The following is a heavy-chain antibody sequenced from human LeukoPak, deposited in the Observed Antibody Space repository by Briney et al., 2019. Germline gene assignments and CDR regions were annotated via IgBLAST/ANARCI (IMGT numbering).Heavy chain of an antibody. CDR1: GYTLTELS. Sequence: ASVKVSCKVSGYTLTELSMHWVRQAPGKGLEWMGGFDPEDGETIYAQKFQGRVTMTEDTSTDTAYMELSSLRSEYTAVYYCATDPVTIFGVVKAGQGYWGQGTLVTVSS. CDR3: ATDPVTIFGVVKAGQGY. J-gene: IGHJ4*02. V-gene: IGHV1-24*01. CDR2: FDPEDGET. D-gene: IGHD3-3*01.